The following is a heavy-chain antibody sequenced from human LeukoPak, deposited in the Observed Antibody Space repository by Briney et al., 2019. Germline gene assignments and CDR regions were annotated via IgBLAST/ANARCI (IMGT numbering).Heavy chain of an antibody. CDR3: AREEYGDHLW. D-gene: IGHD4-17*01. V-gene: IGHV3-7*01. J-gene: IGHJ4*02. CDR2: IKQDGSEK. Sequence: PGGSLRLSCAASGFTFSSYEMNWVRQAPGKGLEWVANIKQDGSEKYYVDSVKGRFTISRDNAKNSLYLQMNSLRAEDTAVYYCAREEYGDHLWWGQGTLVTVSS. CDR1: GFTFSSYE.